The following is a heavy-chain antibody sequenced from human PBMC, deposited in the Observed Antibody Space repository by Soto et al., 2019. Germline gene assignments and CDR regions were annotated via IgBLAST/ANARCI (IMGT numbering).Heavy chain of an antibody. CDR3: ARERQQLVPWFDP. Sequence: QVQLQESGPGLVKPSETLSLTCTVSGGSITSYYWSWIRQPAGKGLEWIGRIYTSGTTNYNLSLKSRVTMSVDTSKNQFSLKLSSVTAADTAVYYCARERQQLVPWFDPWGQGTLVTVSS. CDR1: GGSITSYY. CDR2: IYTSGTT. V-gene: IGHV4-4*07. J-gene: IGHJ5*02. D-gene: IGHD6-13*01.